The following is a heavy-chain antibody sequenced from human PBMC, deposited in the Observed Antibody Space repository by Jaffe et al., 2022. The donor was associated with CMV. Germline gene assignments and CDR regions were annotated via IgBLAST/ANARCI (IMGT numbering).Heavy chain of an antibody. CDR2: MNPKNGAT. CDR1: GYTFTTWY. D-gene: IGHD1-1*01. Sequence: QVQLVQSGAEVKKPGASVKVSCKASGYTFTTWYMHWVRQAPGQGLDWMGWMNPKNGATGYAQKFQGRVTMTRDTSINTAYMELSRLTSDDTALYYCVRSTDWNDGSPFDYWGQGTLVTVSS. J-gene: IGHJ4*02. CDR3: VRSTDWNDGSPFDY. V-gene: IGHV1-2*02.